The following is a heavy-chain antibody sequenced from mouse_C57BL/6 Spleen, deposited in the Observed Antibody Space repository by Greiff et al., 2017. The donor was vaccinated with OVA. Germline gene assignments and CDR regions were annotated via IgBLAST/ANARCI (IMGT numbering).Heavy chain of an antibody. V-gene: IGHV2-5*01. CDR2: IWRGGST. J-gene: IGHJ4*01. CDR1: GFSLTSYG. D-gene: IGHD4-1*01. CDR3: AKNLLTGTGAMDY. Sequence: VQLVESGPGLVQPSQSLSITCTVSGFSLTSYGVHWVRQSPGKGLEWLGVIWRGGSTDYNAAFMSRLSITKDNSKSQVFFKMNSLQADDTAIYYCAKNLLTGTGAMDYWGQGTSVTVSS.